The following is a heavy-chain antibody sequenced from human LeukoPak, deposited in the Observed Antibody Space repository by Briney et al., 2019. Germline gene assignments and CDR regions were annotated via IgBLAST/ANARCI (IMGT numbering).Heavy chain of an antibody. D-gene: IGHD6-13*01. CDR2: IKQDGSEK. V-gene: IGHV3-7*01. CDR3: ARDPMDSSSWLDY. J-gene: IGHJ4*02. Sequence: AGSLRLSCEASGFTLISNTMSWVRQAPGQGLEWVANIKQDGSEKYYVYSVKVRFTISRDNAKNSLYLQMNSMRAEDTAVYYCARDPMDSSSWLDYWGQGTLVTVSS. CDR1: GFTLISNT.